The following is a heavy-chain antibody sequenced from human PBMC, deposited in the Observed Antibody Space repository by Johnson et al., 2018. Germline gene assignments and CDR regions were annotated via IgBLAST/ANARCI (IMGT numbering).Heavy chain of an antibody. V-gene: IGHV3-53*01. CDR1: GFTVSSTS. CDR3: ANSVSDYGDYVYLQN. Sequence: VQLLQSGGGLIQPGGSLRLSCAASGFTVSSTSMTWVRQAPGKGPEWVSVIYSDTDGRTFYGDSVKGRFTISRDNSENTLYLQLSSLRAEDTAVYFCANSVSDYGDYVYLQNWGQGTLVTVSS. CDR2: IYSDTDGRT. J-gene: IGHJ1*01. D-gene: IGHD4-17*01.